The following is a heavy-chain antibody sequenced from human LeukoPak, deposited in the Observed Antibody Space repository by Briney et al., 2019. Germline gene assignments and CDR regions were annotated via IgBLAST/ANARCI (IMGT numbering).Heavy chain of an antibody. CDR2: ISAYNGNT. D-gene: IGHD1-26*01. J-gene: IGHJ4*02. CDR3: AREVGATGSNFDY. CDR1: GGTFSSYA. V-gene: IGHV1-18*01. Sequence: ASVKVSCKASGGTFSSYAISWVRQAPGQGLEWMGWISAYNGNTNYAQKLQGRVTMTTDTSTSAAYMELRSLRSDDTAVYYCAREVGATGSNFDYWGQGTLVTVSS.